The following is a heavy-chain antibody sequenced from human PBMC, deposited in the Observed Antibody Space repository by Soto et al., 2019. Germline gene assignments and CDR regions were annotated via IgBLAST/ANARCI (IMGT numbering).Heavy chain of an antibody. CDR3: ARSVVVVAAPFDP. J-gene: IGHJ5*02. Sequence: QVQLVESGGGVVQPGRSLRLSCAASGFTFSSYAMHWVRQAPGKGLEWVAVISYDGSNKYYADSVKGRFTISRDNSENTLYLQMNSLRAEDTAVYYCARSVVVVAAPFDPWGQGTLVTVSS. CDR1: GFTFSSYA. D-gene: IGHD2-15*01. CDR2: ISYDGSNK. V-gene: IGHV3-30-3*01.